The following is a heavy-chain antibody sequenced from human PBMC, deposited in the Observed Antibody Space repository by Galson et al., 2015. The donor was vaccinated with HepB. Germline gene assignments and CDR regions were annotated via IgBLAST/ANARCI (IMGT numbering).Heavy chain of an antibody. V-gene: IGHV1-3*01. J-gene: IGHJ6*02. Sequence: SVKVSCKASGYTFTSYAMHWVRQAPGQRLEWMGWINAGNGNTKYSQKFQGRVTITRDTSASTAYMELSSLRSEDTAVYYCAREGLGYSYGVVYYYYGMDVWGQGTTVTVSS. CDR2: INAGNGNT. CDR1: GYTFTSYA. D-gene: IGHD5-18*01. CDR3: AREGLGYSYGVVYYYYGMDV.